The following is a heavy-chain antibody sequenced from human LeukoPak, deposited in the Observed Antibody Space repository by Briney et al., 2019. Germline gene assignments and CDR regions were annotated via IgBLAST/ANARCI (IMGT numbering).Heavy chain of an antibody. Sequence: QAGGSLRLSCAASGFTFSSYWMSWVRQAPGKGLEWVANIKQDGSEKYYVDSVKGRFTISRDNAKNSLYLQMNSLRAEDTAVYCCARGDCSSISCYHNWFDPWGQGTLVTVSS. J-gene: IGHJ5*02. CDR1: GFTFSSYW. CDR3: ARGDCSSISCYHNWFDP. CDR2: IKQDGSEK. D-gene: IGHD2-2*01. V-gene: IGHV3-7*01.